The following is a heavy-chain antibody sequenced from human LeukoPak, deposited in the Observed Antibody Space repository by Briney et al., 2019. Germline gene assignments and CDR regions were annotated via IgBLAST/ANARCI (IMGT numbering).Heavy chain of an antibody. CDR3: ARAGYSSSWFPSEDYYYYGMDV. V-gene: IGHV4-4*07. Sequence: SETLSLTCTVSGGSISSYYWSWIRQPAGKGLEWIWRIYTSGSTNYNPSLKSRVTMSVDTSKNQFSLKLSSVTAADTAVYYCARAGYSSSWFPSEDYYYYGMDVWGQGTTVTVSS. J-gene: IGHJ6*02. CDR2: IYTSGST. D-gene: IGHD6-13*01. CDR1: GGSISSYY.